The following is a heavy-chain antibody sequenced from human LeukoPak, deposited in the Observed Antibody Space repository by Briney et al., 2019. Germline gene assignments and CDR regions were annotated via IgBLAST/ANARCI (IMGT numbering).Heavy chain of an antibody. CDR3: ARGSWDVNFDY. CDR1: RFTFSSYS. D-gene: IGHD1-26*01. CDR2: ISSSGSYI. J-gene: IGHJ4*02. Sequence: GWSLRLSCAASRFTFSSYSMNWVRQAPGKGLEWVSSISSSGSYIYYADSVKGRFTISRDNAKNSLYLQMNSLRAEDTAVYYCARGSWDVNFDYWGQGTLVTVSS. V-gene: IGHV3-21*01.